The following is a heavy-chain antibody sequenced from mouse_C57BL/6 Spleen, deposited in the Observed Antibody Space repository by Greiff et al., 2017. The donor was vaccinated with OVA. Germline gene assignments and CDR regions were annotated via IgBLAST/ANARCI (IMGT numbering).Heavy chain of an antibody. CDR1: GYTFTSYW. CDR2: IHPSDSDT. CDR3: ATPPNWDDWYFDV. Sequence: QVQLQQPGAELVKPGASVKVSCKASGYTFTSYWMHWVKQRPGQGLEWIGRIHPSDSDTNYNQKFKGKATLTVDKSSSTAYMQLSSLTSEDSAVYYCATPPNWDDWYFDVWGTGTTVTVSS. V-gene: IGHV1-74*01. D-gene: IGHD4-1*01. J-gene: IGHJ1*03.